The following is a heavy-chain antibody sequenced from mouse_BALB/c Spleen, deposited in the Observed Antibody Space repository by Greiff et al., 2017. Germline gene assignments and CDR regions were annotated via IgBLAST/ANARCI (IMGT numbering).Heavy chain of an antibody. Sequence: VQLVESGPGLVAPSQSLSITCTVSGFSLTSYGVHWVRQPPGKGLEWLGVIWAGGSTNYNSALMSRLSISKDNSKSQVFLKMNSLQTDDTAMYYCASRIYYYGSSYEGWFAYWGQGTLVTVSA. D-gene: IGHD1-1*01. CDR1: GFSLTSYG. V-gene: IGHV2-9*02. J-gene: IGHJ3*01. CDR2: IWAGGST. CDR3: ASRIYYYGSSYEGWFAY.